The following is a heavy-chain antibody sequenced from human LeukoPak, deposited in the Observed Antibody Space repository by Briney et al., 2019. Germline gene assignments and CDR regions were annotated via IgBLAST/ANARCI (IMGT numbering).Heavy chain of an antibody. V-gene: IGHV3-9*01. CDR2: ISWNSGSI. CDR3: AKDISGSWYTHFDY. D-gene: IGHD6-13*01. J-gene: IGHJ4*02. Sequence: SQRLSCAASGFTFDDYAMHWVRQAPGKGLEWVSDISWNSGSIGYADSVKGRFTISRDNAKNSLYLQMNSLRAEDTALYYCAKDISGSWYTHFDYWGQGTLVTVSS. CDR1: GFTFDDYA.